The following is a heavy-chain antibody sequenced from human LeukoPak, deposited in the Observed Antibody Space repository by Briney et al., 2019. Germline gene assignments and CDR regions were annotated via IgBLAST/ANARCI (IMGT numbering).Heavy chain of an antibody. Sequence: PGGSLRLSCAASRFTFSSYGMHWVRQAPGKGLEWVAVVSYDGRNNYYGDSVKGRFTISRDNSENTLHLQMSSLRVEDTAVYYCARGVSLWTNFEYWGQGTLVTVAS. CDR3: ARGVSLWTNFEY. J-gene: IGHJ4*02. CDR2: VSYDGRNN. V-gene: IGHV3-30*03. CDR1: RFTFSSYG. D-gene: IGHD2-21*01.